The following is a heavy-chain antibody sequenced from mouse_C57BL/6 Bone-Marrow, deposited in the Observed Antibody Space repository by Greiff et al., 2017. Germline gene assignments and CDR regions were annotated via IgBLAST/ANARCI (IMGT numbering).Heavy chain of an antibody. CDR1: GYTFTSYW. D-gene: IGHD2-5*01. CDR2: IYPGSGST. Sequence: VQLQQPGAELVKPGASVKMSCKASGYTFTSYWINWVKQRPGKGLVWIGDIYPGSGSTNYNEKFKSKATLTVDTSSSNADMQLSILTSEDSAVYYCARPYYSNYWYFDVWGTGTTVTVSS. CDR3: ARPYYSNYWYFDV. V-gene: IGHV1-55*01. J-gene: IGHJ1*03.